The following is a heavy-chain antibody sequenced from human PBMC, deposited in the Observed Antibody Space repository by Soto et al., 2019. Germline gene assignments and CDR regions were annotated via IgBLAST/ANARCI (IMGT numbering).Heavy chain of an antibody. Sequence: ASVKVSCKASGYTITDYYIHWVRQAPGQGLEWMGIINPSGGSTNYAQKFQGRVTMTRDTSTGTVYMELNSLRSEDTAMYYCARGFGYCSSSSCLQGWFDPWGQGTLVTVS. CDR1: GYTITDYY. CDR2: INPSGGST. J-gene: IGHJ5*02. D-gene: IGHD2-2*03. CDR3: ARGFGYCSSSSCLQGWFDP. V-gene: IGHV1-46*01.